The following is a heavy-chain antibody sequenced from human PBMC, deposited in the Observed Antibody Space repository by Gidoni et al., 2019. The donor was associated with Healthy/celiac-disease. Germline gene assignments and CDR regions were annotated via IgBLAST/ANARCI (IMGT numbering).Heavy chain of an antibody. D-gene: IGHD6-13*01. CDR1: GGPFSSYA. CDR2: IIPIVGTA. V-gene: IGHV1-69*01. CDR3: AREPPGIAAAGYYYFDY. J-gene: IGHJ4*02. Sequence: QVQLVQSGAEVKKPWSSVKVSCKASGGPFSSYAISWVRQAPGQGLEWMGGIIPIVGTANYAQKFQGRVTITADESTSTAYMELSSLRSEDTAVYYCAREPPGIAAAGYYYFDYWGQGTLVTVSS.